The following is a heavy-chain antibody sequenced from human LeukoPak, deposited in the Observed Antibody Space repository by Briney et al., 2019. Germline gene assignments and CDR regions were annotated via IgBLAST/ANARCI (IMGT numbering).Heavy chain of an antibody. CDR2: IRYDGSNK. V-gene: IGHV3-30*02. Sequence: GGSLRLSCAASGFTFSSYGMHWVRQAPGKRLEWVAFIRYDGSNKYYADSVKGRFTISRDNSKNTLYLQMNSLRAEDTAVYYCANWHKYGSDQNFDYWGQGTLVTVSS. J-gene: IGHJ4*02. D-gene: IGHD3-10*01. CDR1: GFTFSSYG. CDR3: ANWHKYGSDQNFDY.